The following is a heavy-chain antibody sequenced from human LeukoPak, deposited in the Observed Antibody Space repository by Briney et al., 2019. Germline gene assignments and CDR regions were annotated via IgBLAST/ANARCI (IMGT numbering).Heavy chain of an antibody. V-gene: IGHV3-9*01. CDR1: GFTFDDYA. Sequence: GGSLRLSCAASGFTFDDYAMHWVRQAPGKGLEWVSGISWNSGSIGYADSVKGRFTISRDNAKNSLYLQMNSLRAEDTALYYCAVTDIAVAHPTFDYWGRGTLVTASS. J-gene: IGHJ4*02. D-gene: IGHD6-19*01. CDR2: ISWNSGSI. CDR3: AVTDIAVAHPTFDY.